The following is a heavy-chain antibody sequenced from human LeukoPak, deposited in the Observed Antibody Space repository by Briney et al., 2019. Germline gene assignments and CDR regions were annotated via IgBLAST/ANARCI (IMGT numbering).Heavy chain of an antibody. V-gene: IGHV1-8*01. J-gene: IGHJ5*02. CDR1: GYTFTSYD. Sequence: ASVKVSCKASGYTFTSYDINWVRQATGQGLEWMGWMNSNNGNTGYAQKFQGRVIMTRDTSISTAYMELSSLRSEDTAVYYCARATSGWYNWFDPWGQGTLVTVSS. CDR3: ARATSGWYNWFDP. CDR2: MNSNNGNT. D-gene: IGHD6-19*01.